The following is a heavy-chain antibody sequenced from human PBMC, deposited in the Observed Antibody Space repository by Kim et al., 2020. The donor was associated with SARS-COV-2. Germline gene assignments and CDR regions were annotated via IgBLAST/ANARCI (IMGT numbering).Heavy chain of an antibody. V-gene: IGHV4-39*02. J-gene: IGHJ4*02. CDR3: AREFGFGRHEW. CDR2: VDYSGTT. D-gene: IGHD3-10*01. Sequence: SETLSLTCTVSGGSISSSGYFWGWIRQPPGQGLEWIGSVDYSGTTYYNSSLKSRVTISIDTSKNQFSLKLRSVTATDTAMYYCAREFGFGRHEWWGQGTLVTVSS. CDR1: GGSISSSGYF.